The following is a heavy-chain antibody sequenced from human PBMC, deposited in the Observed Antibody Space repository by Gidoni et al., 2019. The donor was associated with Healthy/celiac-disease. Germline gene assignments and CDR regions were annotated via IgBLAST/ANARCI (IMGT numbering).Heavy chain of an antibody. CDR2: INHSGST. J-gene: IGHJ5*02. V-gene: IGHV4-34*01. Sequence: QVQLQQWCAVLLKPSQTLSLTCAVYAGSFSGYYWSWIRQTPGKGLEWSGEINHSGSTNYNPSLKSRVTISVDTSKNQFAVKLSSVTAADTAVYYCTRGLVYYGSGSYYKRWFDPWGQGTLVTVSS. CDR3: TRGLVYYGSGSYYKRWFDP. CDR1: AGSFSGYY. D-gene: IGHD3-10*01.